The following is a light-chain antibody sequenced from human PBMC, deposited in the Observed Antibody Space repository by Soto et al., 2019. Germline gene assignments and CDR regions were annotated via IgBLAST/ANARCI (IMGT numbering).Light chain of an antibody. CDR2: DAS. Sequence: EIVLTQSPATLSLSPGERATLSCRASQSVSSYLAWYQQKPGQAPRLLIYDASNRATGIPARFSGSGSGTDFTLTVRRLEPENFAVYYCQQRKTFGQGTKVEIK. J-gene: IGKJ1*01. CDR1: QSVSSY. V-gene: IGKV3-11*01. CDR3: QQRKT.